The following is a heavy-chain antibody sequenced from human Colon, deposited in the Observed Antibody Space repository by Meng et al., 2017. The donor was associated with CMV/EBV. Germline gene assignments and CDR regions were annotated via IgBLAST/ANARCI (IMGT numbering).Heavy chain of an antibody. Sequence: GESLRLSCAASGFTVSSNYMSWVRQAPGKGLEWVSVIYSGGSTYYADSVKGRFTISRDNSKNTLYLQMNSLRAEDTAVYYCARDRLRTCSSTSCYMGIYYYYYGMDVWGQGTTVTVSS. J-gene: IGHJ6*02. CDR3: ARDRLRTCSSTSCYMGIYYYYYGMDV. CDR1: GFTVSSNY. V-gene: IGHV3-66*02. CDR2: IYSGGST. D-gene: IGHD2-2*02.